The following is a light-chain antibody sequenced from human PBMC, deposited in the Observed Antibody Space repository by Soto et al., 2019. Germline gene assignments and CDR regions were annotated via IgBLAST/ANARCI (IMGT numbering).Light chain of an antibody. CDR3: QQYGSSMYT. Sequence: EIVLTQSPGTLSLSPGERATLSCRASQSVSSSYLAWYQQKPGQAPRLLIYGASSRATGIPDRFSGSGSGTDFTLTISRLATEDFAVYYCQQYGSSMYTFGQGTKLEIK. CDR1: QSVSSSY. V-gene: IGKV3-20*01. CDR2: GAS. J-gene: IGKJ2*01.